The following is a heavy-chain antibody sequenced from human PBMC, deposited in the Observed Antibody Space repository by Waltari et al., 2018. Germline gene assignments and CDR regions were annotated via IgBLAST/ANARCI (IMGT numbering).Heavy chain of an antibody. V-gene: IGHV3-30*04. D-gene: IGHD3-22*01. CDR3: ARDYCDRTNCHGMDV. CDR1: EFTFSSYA. J-gene: IGHJ6*02. CDR2: ISNKERNI. Sequence: QVQLVESGGGVVQPGRSLRFSCEASEFTFSSYAMHWVRQAPGKGLEWVAVISNKERNIYYVDSVKGRFTISRDNSRKTLYLQMNSLRAEDTAVYYCARDYCDRTNCHGMDVWGQGTTVTVSS.